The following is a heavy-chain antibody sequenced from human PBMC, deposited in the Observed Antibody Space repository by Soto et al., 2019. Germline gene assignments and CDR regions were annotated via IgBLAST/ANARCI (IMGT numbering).Heavy chain of an antibody. V-gene: IGHV3-23*01. CDR3: AKDRGDITMIVVVITFYYYGMDV. CDR1: GFTFSSYA. Sequence: PGGSLRLSCAASGFTFSSYAMSWVRQAPGKRLEWVSAISGSGGSTYYADSVKGRFTISRDNSKNTLYLQMNSLRAEDTAVYYCAKDRGDITMIVVVITFYYYGMDVWGQGTTVTVSS. CDR2: ISGSGGST. D-gene: IGHD3-22*01. J-gene: IGHJ6*02.